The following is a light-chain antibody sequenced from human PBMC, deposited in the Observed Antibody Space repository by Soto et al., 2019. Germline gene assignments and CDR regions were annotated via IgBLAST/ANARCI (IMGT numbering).Light chain of an antibody. V-gene: IGLV2-23*02. J-gene: IGLJ1*01. CDR2: EVT. CDR3: CPYAGSSTFV. CDR1: SSGVGIYDL. Sequence: QSALTQPASVSGSPGQSITISCTGTSSGVGIYDLVSWYKHHPGRAPQLIIYEVTKRPSGVSTRFSGSKSGITASLTISGHRAEEEAASYRCPYAGSSTFVFGTGTTVTV.